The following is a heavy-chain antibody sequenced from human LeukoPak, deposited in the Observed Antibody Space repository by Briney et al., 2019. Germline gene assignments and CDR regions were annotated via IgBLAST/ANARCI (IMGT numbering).Heavy chain of an antibody. CDR3: VAVAATYYFDY. CDR1: GGSISSSSYY. Sequence: SSETLSLTCTVSGGSISSSSYYWGWIRQPPGKGLEWIGEINHSGSTNYNPSLKSRVTISVDTSKNQFSLKLSSVTAADAAVYYAVAVAATYYFDYWGQGTLVTVSS. CDR2: INHSGST. D-gene: IGHD6-19*01. J-gene: IGHJ4*02. V-gene: IGHV4-39*07.